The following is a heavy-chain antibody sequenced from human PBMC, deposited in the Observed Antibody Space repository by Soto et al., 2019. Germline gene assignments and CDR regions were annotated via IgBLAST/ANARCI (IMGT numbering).Heavy chain of an antibody. CDR3: VRVPGP. V-gene: IGHV4-30-2*01. Sequence: SETLSLPWVVSGGSISRGGYSWSWIRQPPGKGLEWIGYIYHSGSTYYNPSLKSRVTISVDRSKNQFPLKLSSVTAADTAVYYCVRVPGPWGQGTLVTVSS. CDR2: IYHSGST. CDR1: GGSISRGGYS. J-gene: IGHJ5*02.